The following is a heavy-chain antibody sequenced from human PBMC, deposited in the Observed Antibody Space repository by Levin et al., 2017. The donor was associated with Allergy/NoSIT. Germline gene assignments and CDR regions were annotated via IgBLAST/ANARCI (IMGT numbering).Heavy chain of an antibody. D-gene: IGHD2-2*01. V-gene: IGHV3-11*05. CDR1: GFTFSDYY. J-gene: IGHJ4*02. CDR2: ISSSSSYT. Sequence: GGSLRLSCAASGFTFSDYYMSWIRQAPGKGLEWVSYISSSSSYTNYADSVKGRFTISRDNAKNSLYLQMNSLRAEDTAVYYCARGAKDIVVVPAAMPFDYWGQGTLVTVSS. CDR3: ARGAKDIVVVPAAMPFDY.